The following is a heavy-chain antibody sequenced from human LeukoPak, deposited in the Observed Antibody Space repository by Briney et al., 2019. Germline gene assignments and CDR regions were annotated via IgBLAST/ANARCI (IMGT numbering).Heavy chain of an antibody. CDR2: ISGSGGST. J-gene: IGHJ4*02. Sequence: GGSLRLSCAASGFTFSSYAMSWVRQAPGKGLEWVSAISGSGGSTYYADSVKGRFTISRDNSKNTLYLQMNSLRAEDTAVYYCARDIGTTVTKHLFDYWGQGTLVTVSS. V-gene: IGHV3-23*01. CDR1: GFTFSSYA. CDR3: ARDIGTTVTKHLFDY. D-gene: IGHD4-11*01.